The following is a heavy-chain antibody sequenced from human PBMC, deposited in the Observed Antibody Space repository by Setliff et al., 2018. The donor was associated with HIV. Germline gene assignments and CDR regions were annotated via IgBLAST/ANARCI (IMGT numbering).Heavy chain of an antibody. CDR1: GDSISASY. J-gene: IGHJ4*02. V-gene: IGHV4-59*01. D-gene: IGHD2-2*01. CDR3: ATVVPAAHFDY. CDR2: IYYSGST. Sequence: SETLSLTCAVSGDSISASYWNWIRQFPGGGLEWIGYIYYSGSTKYNPSLKRRVTISIDKSRKYFSLKLPSVTAADTAMYYCATVVPAAHFDYWGQGTLVTVSS.